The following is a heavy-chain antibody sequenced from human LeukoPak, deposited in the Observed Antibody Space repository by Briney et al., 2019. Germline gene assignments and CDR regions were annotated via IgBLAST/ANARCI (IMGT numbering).Heavy chain of an antibody. CDR1: GYTFTIYY. V-gene: IGHV1-46*01. D-gene: IGHD3-9*01. CDR2: INSSGGST. CDR3: ARGVLGVDWLFPHFDY. Sequence: RASVTVSFKASGYTFTIYYMHWVRQAPGQGLEWMGIINSSGGSTSYAQKFQGRVTITRDMSTSTVYMELSSLRSEDTAVYYCARGVLGVDWLFPHFDYWGQGTLVTVSS. J-gene: IGHJ4*02.